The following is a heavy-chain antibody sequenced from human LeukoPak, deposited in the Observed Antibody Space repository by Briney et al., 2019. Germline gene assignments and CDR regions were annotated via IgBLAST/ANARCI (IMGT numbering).Heavy chain of an antibody. CDR3: ARDTPYYCTSGVCFGAVDTEFDY. CDR1: GYTFTSYG. V-gene: IGHV1-18*01. D-gene: IGHD2-8*01. J-gene: IGHJ4*02. Sequence: GASVKVSCKASGYTFTSYGISWVRQAPGQGLEWMGWISAYNGNTNYAQKLQGRVTMTTDTSTSTAYMELRSLRSDDTAVYYCARDTPYYCTSGVCFGAVDTEFDYWGQGTLVTVSS. CDR2: ISAYNGNT.